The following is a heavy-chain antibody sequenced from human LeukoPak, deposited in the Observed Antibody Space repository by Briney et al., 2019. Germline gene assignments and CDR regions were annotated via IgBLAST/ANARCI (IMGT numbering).Heavy chain of an antibody. CDR1: GASVTSGGFY. CDR2: VYYTGST. CDR3: ARHSGSGSLARPFDP. Sequence: SETLSLTCSVSGASVTSGGFYWGWLRQPPGKGPEWIATVYYTGSTYYNPSLKSRVTISIDTSKNQFSLRLTSVTATDTAIYHCARHSGSGSLARPFDPWGQGTLVTVSS. V-gene: IGHV4-39*01. J-gene: IGHJ5*02. D-gene: IGHD3-10*01.